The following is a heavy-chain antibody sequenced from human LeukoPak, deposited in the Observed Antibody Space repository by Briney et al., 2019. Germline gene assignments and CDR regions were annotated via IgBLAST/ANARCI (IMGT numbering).Heavy chain of an antibody. CDR1: GGSFSGYY. J-gene: IGHJ4*02. V-gene: IGHV4-34*01. CDR2: INHSGST. Sequence: SETLSLTCAVYGGSFSGYYWSWIRQPPGKGLEWIGEINHSGSTNYNPSLKSRVTISVDTSKNQFSLKLSSVTAADTAVYYCARFTWREGDYWGQGTLVTVSS. CDR3: ARFTWREGDY.